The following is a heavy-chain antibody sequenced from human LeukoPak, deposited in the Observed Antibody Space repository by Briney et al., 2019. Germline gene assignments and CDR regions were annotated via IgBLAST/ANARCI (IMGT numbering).Heavy chain of an antibody. D-gene: IGHD2-2*02. J-gene: IGHJ6*03. CDR3: ARVYCSSTSCYREPSYYYYYMDV. CDR1: GYTFTSYG. CDR2: ISAYNGNT. Sequence: ASVKVPCKASGYTFTSYGISWVRQAPGQGLQWMGWISAYNGNTNYAQKLQGRVTMTTDTSTSTAYMELRSLRSDDTAVYYCARVYCSSTSCYREPSYYYYYMDVWGKGTTVTVSS. V-gene: IGHV1-18*01.